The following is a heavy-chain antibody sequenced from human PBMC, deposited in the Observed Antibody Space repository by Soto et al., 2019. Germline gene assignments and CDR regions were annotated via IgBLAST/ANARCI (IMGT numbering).Heavy chain of an antibody. J-gene: IGHJ4*02. D-gene: IGHD3-3*02. CDR3: ARHHWPDEYSINFDY. CDR1: GGSISSYY. CDR2: IYYSGST. V-gene: IGHV4-59*08. Sequence: SETLSLTCSVYGGSISSYYWSWIRQPPGKGLEWIGYIYYSGSTNYNPSLKSRVTISVDTSKNQFSLKLSSVTAADTAVYYCARHHWPDEYSINFDYWGQGTLVTVSS.